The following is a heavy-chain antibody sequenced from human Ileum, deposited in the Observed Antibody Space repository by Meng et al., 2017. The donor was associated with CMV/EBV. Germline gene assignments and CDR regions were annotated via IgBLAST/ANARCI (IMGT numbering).Heavy chain of an antibody. Sequence: GGSLRLSCAASGFRFDNYWMTWVRQAPEKGLEWVANIKEDGSEKNYVDSVKGRFTISRDNSNNLVHLQMSDLRAEDTSAYYCARWGGEGSTSGLDSWGQGTLVTVSS. CDR3: ARWGGEGSTSGLDS. CDR1: GFRFDNYW. CDR2: IKEDGSEK. V-gene: IGHV3-7*01. J-gene: IGHJ4*02. D-gene: IGHD2/OR15-2a*01.